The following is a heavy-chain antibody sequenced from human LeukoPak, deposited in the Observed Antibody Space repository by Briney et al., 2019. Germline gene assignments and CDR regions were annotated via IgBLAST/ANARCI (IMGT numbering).Heavy chain of an antibody. J-gene: IGHJ6*02. D-gene: IGHD5-18*01. Sequence: GGSLRLSCAASGFTFSSYAMHWVRQAPGKGLEWVAVISYDGSNKYYADSVKGRFTISRDNSKNTPYLQMNSLRAEDTAVYYCARGSNSYDYYYYYGMDVWGQGTTVTVSS. V-gene: IGHV3-30-3*01. CDR1: GFTFSSYA. CDR2: ISYDGSNK. CDR3: ARGSNSYDYYYYYGMDV.